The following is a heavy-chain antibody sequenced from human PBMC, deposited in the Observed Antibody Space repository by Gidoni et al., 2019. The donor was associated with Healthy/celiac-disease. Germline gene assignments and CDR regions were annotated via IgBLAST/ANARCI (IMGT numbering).Heavy chain of an antibody. Sequence: EVQLVESGVGLVKPGGSLRLSCAASAFTFSNAWMSWVLPAPGKGLEWVGRIKRKTDGGTTDYAAPVKGRFTISRDDSKNTLYLQMNSLKTEDTAVYYCTTPYYYDSSGYYYVNYMDVWGKGTTVTVSS. D-gene: IGHD3-22*01. V-gene: IGHV3-15*01. J-gene: IGHJ6*03. CDR3: TTPYYYDSSGYYYVNYMDV. CDR1: AFTFSNAW. CDR2: IKRKTDGGTT.